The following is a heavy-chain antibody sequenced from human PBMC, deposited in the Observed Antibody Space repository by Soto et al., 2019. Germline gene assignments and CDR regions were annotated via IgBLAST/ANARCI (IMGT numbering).Heavy chain of an antibody. CDR2: IYYSGST. CDR3: ARCVSAGANYYYYYMDV. D-gene: IGHD2-2*01. V-gene: IGHV4-39*07. Sequence: SETLSLTCTVSGGSISSSSYYWGWIRQPPGKGLEWIGSIYYSGSTYYNPSLKSRVTISVDTSKNQFSLKLSSVTAADTAVYYCARCVSAGANYYYYYMDVWGKGTTVTVSS. CDR1: GGSISSSSYY. J-gene: IGHJ6*03.